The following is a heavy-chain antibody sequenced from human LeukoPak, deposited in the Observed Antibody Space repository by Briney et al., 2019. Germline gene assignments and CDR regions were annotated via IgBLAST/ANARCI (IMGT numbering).Heavy chain of an antibody. CDR1: GGAFSGYY. CDR2: INHSGST. CDR3: ARGRVHFPY. J-gene: IGHJ4*02. Sequence: SETLSLTRAVYGGAFSGYYWSWIPQPPGKGLEWTGEINHSGSTNYNPSLKSRVTISVDTSKNQFSLKLSSVTAADTAVYYCARGRVHFPYWGQGTLVTVSS. V-gene: IGHV4-34*01. D-gene: IGHD3-3*02.